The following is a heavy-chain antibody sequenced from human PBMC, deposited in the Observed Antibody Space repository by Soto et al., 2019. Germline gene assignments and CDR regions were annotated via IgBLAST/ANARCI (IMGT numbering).Heavy chain of an antibody. CDR2: IIPIAGTA. J-gene: IGHJ6*02. CDR3: ARSRGSSTSLEIYYYYYYGMDG. D-gene: IGHD2-2*01. Sequence: QVQLVQSGAEVKKPGSSVKVSCKASGGTFSSYAISWVRQAPEQGVEWMGGIIPIAGTANYAQKFRGRVTITADESTSIAYMERSSLRTEDTAGYYCARSRGSSTSLEIYYYYYYGMDGWGQGTTVTVSS. CDR1: GGTFSSYA. V-gene: IGHV1-69*01.